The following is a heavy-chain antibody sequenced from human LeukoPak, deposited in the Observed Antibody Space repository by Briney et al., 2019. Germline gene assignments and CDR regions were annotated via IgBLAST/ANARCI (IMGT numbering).Heavy chain of an antibody. D-gene: IGHD1-1*01. CDR3: ARTTLLGTQDY. CDR2: IYYSGST. V-gene: IGHV4-59*01. Sequence: PSETLSLTCTVSGGSINSYYWTWSRQPPGKGLEWIVYIYYSGSTKYNPSLTSRVTISVDSSKNQFSLKLSSVTAADTAVYFCARTTLLGTQDYWGRGTLVTVSS. CDR1: GGSINSYY. J-gene: IGHJ4*02.